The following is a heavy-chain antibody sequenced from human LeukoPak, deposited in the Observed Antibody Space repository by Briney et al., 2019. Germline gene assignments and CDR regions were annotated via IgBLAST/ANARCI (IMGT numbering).Heavy chain of an antibody. CDR2: IYYTGSP. CDR3: TRAYGSGRVDY. Sequence: PSESLSLTRAVSVGSIRSSSYYCGWVRQPPGKGIGCVETIYYTGSPYNNPSLKSRAPISVDTSNNQFTLKLTSFTARERAFFSRTRAYGSGRVDYWGQGTLVTVSS. CDR1: VGSIRSSSYY. D-gene: IGHD3-10*01. J-gene: IGHJ4*02. V-gene: IGHV4-39*03.